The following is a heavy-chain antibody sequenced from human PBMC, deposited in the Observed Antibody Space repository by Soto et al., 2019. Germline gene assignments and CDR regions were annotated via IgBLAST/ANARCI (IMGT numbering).Heavy chain of an antibody. D-gene: IGHD3-22*01. Sequence: PGASLKISCKGSGYSFTSYWVAWVRQMPGKGLEWMGLIYPGDSDARYNPSFQGQVTISADKSITTAYLHWSSLKASDSAIYYCARPLDSNGYFYNYWGQGTLVTVSS. CDR2: IYPGDSDA. V-gene: IGHV5-51*01. CDR1: GYSFTSYW. J-gene: IGHJ4*02. CDR3: ARPLDSNGYFYNY.